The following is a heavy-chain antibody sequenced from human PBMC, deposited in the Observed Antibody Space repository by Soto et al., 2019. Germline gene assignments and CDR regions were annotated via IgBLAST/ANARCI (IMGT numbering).Heavy chain of an antibody. J-gene: IGHJ6*04. CDR1: GYSFTSYW. V-gene: IGHV5-51*01. Sequence: GESLKISCKGSGYSFTSYWIGWVRQMPGKGLEWMGIIYPGDSDTRYSPSFQGRVTISADKSISTAYLQWSSLKASDTAMYYCARHVRGYSYGYGMDVWGKGTTVTVSS. CDR2: IYPGDSDT. CDR3: ARHVRGYSYGYGMDV. D-gene: IGHD5-18*01.